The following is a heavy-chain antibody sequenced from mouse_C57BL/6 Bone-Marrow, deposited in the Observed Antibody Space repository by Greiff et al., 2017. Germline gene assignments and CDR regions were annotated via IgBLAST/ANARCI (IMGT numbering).Heavy chain of an antibody. V-gene: IGHV1-59*01. J-gene: IGHJ3*01. Sequence: QVQLQQPGAELVRPGTSVKLSCKASGYTFTSYWMHWVKQRPGQGLEWIGVIDPSDSYTNYNQKFKGKATLTVDTSSSTAYMQLSSLTSEDSAVYYCAREAIYYDYDGAWFAYWGQGTLVTVSA. CDR3: AREAIYYDYDGAWFAY. D-gene: IGHD2-4*01. CDR1: GYTFTSYW. CDR2: IDPSDSYT.